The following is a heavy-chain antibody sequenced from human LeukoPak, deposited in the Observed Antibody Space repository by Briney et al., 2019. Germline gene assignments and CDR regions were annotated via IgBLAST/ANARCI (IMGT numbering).Heavy chain of an antibody. CDR3: ARDNSGNYYADAFDI. Sequence: ASVKVSCKASGYTFTSYGISWVRQAPGQGLEWMGWISAYNGNTNYAQKLQGRVTMTTDTSTSTAYMELRSLRSDDTAVDYCARDNSGNYYADAFDIWGQGTMVTVSS. D-gene: IGHD1-26*01. V-gene: IGHV1-18*01. CDR1: GYTFTSYG. CDR2: ISAYNGNT. J-gene: IGHJ3*02.